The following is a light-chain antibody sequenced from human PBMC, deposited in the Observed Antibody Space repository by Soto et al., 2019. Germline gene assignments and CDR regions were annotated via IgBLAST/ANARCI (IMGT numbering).Light chain of an antibody. CDR2: DVS. J-gene: IGKJ4*01. V-gene: IGKV1-33*01. CDR3: QQYDNLPT. CDR1: QSISGW. Sequence: DIQMTQSPSPLSGSIVNRVTLTCRASQSISGWLAWYQQKPGKAPKLLIYDVSNLETGVPSRFSGSGSGTDFTFTISSLQPEDIATYYCQQYDNLPTFGGGTKVDIK.